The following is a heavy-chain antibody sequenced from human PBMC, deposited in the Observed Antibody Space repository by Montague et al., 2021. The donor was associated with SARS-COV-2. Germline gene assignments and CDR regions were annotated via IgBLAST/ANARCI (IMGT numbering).Heavy chain of an antibody. CDR2: TYYRSKRYN. CDR1: GDSVSRNSAA. J-gene: IGHJ4*02. V-gene: IGHV6-1*01. Sequence: CAISGDSVSRNSAAWNWIGQSPSRGLEWLGRTYYRSKRYNDYAVSVKSRITINPDTSKNQISLQLNSVTPEDTAVYYCARTSASSDYWGQGTLVTVSS. D-gene: IGHD1-26*01. CDR3: ARTSASSDY.